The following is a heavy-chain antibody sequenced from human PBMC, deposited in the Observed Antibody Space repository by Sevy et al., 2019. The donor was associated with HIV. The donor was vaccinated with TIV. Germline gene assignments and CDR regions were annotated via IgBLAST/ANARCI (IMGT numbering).Heavy chain of an antibody. CDR1: GFTFSSYS. V-gene: IGHV3-48*04. CDR2: IGNTGSSI. J-gene: IGHJ4*02. CDR3: ARDLPPSATTVSHFDY. Sequence: GGSLRLSCAASGFTFSSYSMNWVRQAPGKGLEWVSYIGNTGSSIYYSDSVKGRFTMSRDNAKNSLFLQMNSLRGEDTAVYYCARDLPPSATTVSHFDYWGRGTLVTVSS. D-gene: IGHD4-17*01.